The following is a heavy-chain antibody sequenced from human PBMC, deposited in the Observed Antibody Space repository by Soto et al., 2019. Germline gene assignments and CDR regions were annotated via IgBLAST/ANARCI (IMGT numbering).Heavy chain of an antibody. CDR2: ISSSGSTI. V-gene: IGHV3-11*01. CDR3: ARDRGTAMVPDNWFDP. D-gene: IGHD5-18*01. Sequence: GGSLRLSSAASGFTFSDYDMSWIRQAPGKGLEWVSYISSSGSTIYYADSVKGRFTISRDNAKNSLYLQMNSLRAEDTAVYYCARDRGTAMVPDNWFDPWGQGTLVTAPQ. CDR1: GFTFSDYD. J-gene: IGHJ5*02.